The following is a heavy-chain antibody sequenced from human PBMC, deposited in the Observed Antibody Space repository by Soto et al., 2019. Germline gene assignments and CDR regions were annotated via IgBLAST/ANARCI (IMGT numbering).Heavy chain of an antibody. Sequence: SVTLSLTCSVSGDTVNNGDYFWTSIRQSPGKGLEWLGYIYFTGSTYYSPSLKSRLHISMDKSKNHFSLEMTSVTVADTAVYFCARGAVVYVVIAFTRGLNRWRPGSLVT. V-gene: IGHV4-30-4*01. CDR1: GDTVNNGDYF. D-gene: IGHD2-21*01. CDR3: ARGAVVYVVIAFTRGLNR. CDR2: IYFTGST. J-gene: IGHJ3*01.